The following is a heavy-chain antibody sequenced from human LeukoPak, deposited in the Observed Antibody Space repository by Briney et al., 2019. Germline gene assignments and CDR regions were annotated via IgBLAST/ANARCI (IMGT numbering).Heavy chain of an antibody. Sequence: GGSLRLSCAASGFTFDDYAMHWVRQAPGEGLEWVSGISWNSGSIGYADSVKGRFTISRDNAKNSLYLQMNSLRAEDTALYYCAKDTISSSWRHFDYWGQGTLVTVSS. D-gene: IGHD6-13*01. J-gene: IGHJ4*02. CDR1: GFTFDDYA. CDR3: AKDTISSSWRHFDY. V-gene: IGHV3-9*01. CDR2: ISWNSGSI.